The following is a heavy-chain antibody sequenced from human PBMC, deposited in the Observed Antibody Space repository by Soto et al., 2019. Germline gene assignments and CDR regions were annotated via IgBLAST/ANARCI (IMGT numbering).Heavy chain of an antibody. CDR1: GFSLSSSA. CDR2: ISGNGGNT. D-gene: IGHD5-12*01. V-gene: IGHV3-23*01. Sequence: PGGSLRLSYAASGFSLSSSAMNWVRQAPGKGLEWVSTISGNGGNTYYADSVKGRFTISRDNSKNMLYLQMKSLRAEDTAVYYCAKDLTGYSTSSGSFAYWGQGTLVTVSS. CDR3: AKDLTGYSTSSGSFAY. J-gene: IGHJ4*02.